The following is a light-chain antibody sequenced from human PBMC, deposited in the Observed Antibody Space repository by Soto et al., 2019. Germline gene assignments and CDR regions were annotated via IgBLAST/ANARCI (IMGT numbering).Light chain of an antibody. CDR1: NIGRKS. Sequence: SYELTQPPSVSVAPGQTARLTCGGNNIGRKSVHWYQQMPGQAPVLVVHDDSDRPSGIPERFSGSNSGNTATLTISRVEDGDEAEYYCQVWDGRSDPPVVFGGGTQLTVL. J-gene: IGLJ2*01. CDR3: QVWDGRSDPPVV. V-gene: IGLV3-21*02. CDR2: DDS.